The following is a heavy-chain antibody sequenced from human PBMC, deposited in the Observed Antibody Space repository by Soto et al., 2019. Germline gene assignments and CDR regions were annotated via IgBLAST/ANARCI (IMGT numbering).Heavy chain of an antibody. CDR2: TYYRSKWYN. D-gene: IGHD2-8*01. V-gene: IGHV6-1*01. Sequence: SQTLSLTCAISGDSVSSNSAAWNWIRQSPSRGLEWLGRTYYRSKWYNDYEVSVKSRITINPDTSKNQFSLQLNSVTPEDTAVYYCARLFYCTNGVCYRPFDYWGQGSLVTVSS. CDR1: GDSVSSNSAA. J-gene: IGHJ4*02. CDR3: ARLFYCTNGVCYRPFDY.